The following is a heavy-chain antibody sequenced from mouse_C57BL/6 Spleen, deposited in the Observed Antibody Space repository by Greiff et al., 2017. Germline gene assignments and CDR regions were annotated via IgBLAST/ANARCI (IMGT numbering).Heavy chain of an antibody. CDR3: AREERYDGGSYSFYAMDD. CDR2: IYPGDGDT. Sequence: QVQLQQSGPELVKPGASVKISCKASGYAFSSSWMNWVKQRPGKGLEWIGRIYPGDGDTNYNGKFKGKATLTADKSSSTAYMQPSSLTSEDSAVYFCAREERYDGGSYSFYAMDDWGQGTSVTVSS. J-gene: IGHJ4*01. D-gene: IGHD1-1*01. CDR1: GYAFSSSW. V-gene: IGHV1-82*01.